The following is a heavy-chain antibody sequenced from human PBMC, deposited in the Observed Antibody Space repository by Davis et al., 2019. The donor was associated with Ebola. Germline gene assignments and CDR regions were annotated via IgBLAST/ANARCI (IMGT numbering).Heavy chain of an antibody. Sequence: SETLSLTCTVSGYSISSDYFWGWVRQPPGKEFEWIGTISHSGSTFFSPSFKTRASISSDTSKNQFSLRLNSVTAADTAVYFCARLTGVDIVTHSYWYIGVWGRGTMVTVSS. V-gene: IGHV4-38-2*02. CDR2: ISHSGST. J-gene: IGHJ6*03. CDR1: GYSISSDYF. D-gene: IGHD5-12*01. CDR3: ARLTGVDIVTHSYWYIGV.